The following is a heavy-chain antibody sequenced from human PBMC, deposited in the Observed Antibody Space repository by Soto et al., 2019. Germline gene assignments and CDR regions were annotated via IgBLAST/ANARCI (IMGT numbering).Heavy chain of an antibody. J-gene: IGHJ4*02. D-gene: IGHD6-19*01. CDR1: GYSFTSYG. CDR3: ARDYRGVAGFDY. Sequence: QVQLVQSGAGVKKPGASVKVSCKASGYSFTSYGISWVRLAPGQGLELMGWITAYNGNANYAQNLQGRVTMTTDTSTSTAYMELRSLRSDDTAVYYCARDYRGVAGFDYWGQGTLVTVSS. CDR2: ITAYNGNA. V-gene: IGHV1-18*01.